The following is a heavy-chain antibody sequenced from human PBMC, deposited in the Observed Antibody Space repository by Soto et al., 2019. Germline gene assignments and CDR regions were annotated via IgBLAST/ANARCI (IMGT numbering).Heavy chain of an antibody. D-gene: IGHD3-3*01. CDR1: GYSFTSYW. V-gene: IGHV5-51*01. Sequence: PGESLKISCKGSGYSFTSYWIGWVRQMPGKGLEWMGIIYPGDSDTRYSPSFQGQVTISADKSISTAYLQWSSLKASDTAMYYCARRYDFWSGYYSYGMDVWGQGTTVTVSS. CDR2: IYPGDSDT. CDR3: ARRYDFWSGYYSYGMDV. J-gene: IGHJ6*02.